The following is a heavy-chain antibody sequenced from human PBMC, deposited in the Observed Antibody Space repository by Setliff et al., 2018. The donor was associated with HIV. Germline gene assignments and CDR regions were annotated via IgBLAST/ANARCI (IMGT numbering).Heavy chain of an antibody. J-gene: IGHJ5*02. V-gene: IGHV4-39*01. CDR3: ARIQWLVPGGWFDP. D-gene: IGHD6-19*01. Sequence: PSETLSLTCTVSGGSLSSSSYSWGWIRQPPGKGLEWITIIYYSGNTYYNPSLKSRITLSVDTSKNQFSLRLTSVTASDTAVYYCARIQWLVPGGWFDPWGQGTLVTVS. CDR1: GGSLSSSSYS. CDR2: IYYSGNT.